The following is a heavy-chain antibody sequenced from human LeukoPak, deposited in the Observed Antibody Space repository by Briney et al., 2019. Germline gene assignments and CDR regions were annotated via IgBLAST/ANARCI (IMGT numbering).Heavy chain of an antibody. J-gene: IGHJ3*02. D-gene: IGHD3-16*01. CDR2: IYYSGNT. CDR1: GGSISPYY. V-gene: IGHV4-59*12. CDR3: ARDLTHFDI. Sequence: SETLSLTCTVSGGSISPYYWSWIRQPPGKGLEWLGYIYYSGNTEYKPSLKSRVAMSVDTSKNQFSLRLSSVTAADTAVYYCARDLTHFDIWGQGTMVTVSS.